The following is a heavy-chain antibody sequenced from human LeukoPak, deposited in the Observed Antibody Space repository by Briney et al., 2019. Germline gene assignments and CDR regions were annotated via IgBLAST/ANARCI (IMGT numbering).Heavy chain of an antibody. V-gene: IGHV4-39*01. J-gene: IGHJ4*02. Sequence: PAETLSLTCTVSGGSISSSNYYWGWLRQPPGKGLEWVGSIYYSGSTYYNPSLKSPITISVDTSKNQFSLKLSSVTAADTAVYYCARQIKAYSSGWYDYFDYWGQGTLVTVSS. D-gene: IGHD6-19*01. CDR3: ARQIKAYSSGWYDYFDY. CDR2: IYYSGST. CDR1: GGSISSSNYY.